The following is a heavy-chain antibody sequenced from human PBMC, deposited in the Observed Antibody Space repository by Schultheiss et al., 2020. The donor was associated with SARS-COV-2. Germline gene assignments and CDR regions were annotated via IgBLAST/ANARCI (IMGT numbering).Heavy chain of an antibody. V-gene: IGHV4-34*01. CDR3: ARASSYSSSSWQGSYYYGMDV. CDR2: INHSGST. Sequence: SETLSLTCAVYGGSFSGYYWSWIRQPPGKGLEWIGEINHSGSTNYNPSLKSRVTISVDTSKNQFSLKLSSVTAADTAVYYCARASSYSSSSWQGSYYYGMDVWGQGTTVTVSS. CDR1: GGSFSGYY. J-gene: IGHJ6*02. D-gene: IGHD6-6*01.